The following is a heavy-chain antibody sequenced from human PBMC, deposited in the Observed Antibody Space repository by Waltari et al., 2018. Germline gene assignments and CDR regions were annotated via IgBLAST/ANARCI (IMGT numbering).Heavy chain of an antibody. D-gene: IGHD4-17*01. CDR1: GFTFRSYW. J-gene: IGHJ4*02. CDR3: ARGHSTTVTTPVGY. CDR2: IKQDGSEK. Sequence: EVQLVESGGGLVQPGGSLRLSCAASGFTFRSYWMSWVRQAPGKGLEWVANIKQDGSEKYYVDSVKGRFTISRDNAKNSLYLQMNSLRAEDTAVYYCARGHSTTVTTPVGYWGQGTLVTVSS. V-gene: IGHV3-7*04.